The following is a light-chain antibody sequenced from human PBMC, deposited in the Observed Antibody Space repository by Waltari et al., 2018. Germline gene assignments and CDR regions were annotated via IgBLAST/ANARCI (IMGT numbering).Light chain of an antibody. CDR2: GAS. CDR3: QHYNNLPLT. J-gene: IGKJ4*01. V-gene: IGKV3-15*01. Sequence: EIVMTQSPATLSVSPGERATLSCRASESVSSKLAWYQQRAGQAPRRLIYGASTRATGIPARFSGSGSGTEFTLTISSLQSEDFAVYFCQHYNNLPLTFGGGTKVEIK. CDR1: ESVSSK.